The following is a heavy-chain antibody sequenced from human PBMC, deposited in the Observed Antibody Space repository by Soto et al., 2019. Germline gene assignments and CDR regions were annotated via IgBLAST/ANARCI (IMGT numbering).Heavy chain of an antibody. CDR2: IKRDSTEK. Sequence: EVQLVESGGGLVQPGGSLRLSCAASGVTFGSYWMSWVRQVPGKGLEWLVTIKRDSTEKKYVASVKGRFTMSRDNAQNSLYLQMDSLRAEDTAVSYCARDTGYGSGGSVNHYPDYWGHGTLVTVSS. CDR3: ARDTGYGSGGSVNHYPDY. CDR1: GVTFGSYW. D-gene: IGHD3-10*01. V-gene: IGHV3-7*01. J-gene: IGHJ4*01.